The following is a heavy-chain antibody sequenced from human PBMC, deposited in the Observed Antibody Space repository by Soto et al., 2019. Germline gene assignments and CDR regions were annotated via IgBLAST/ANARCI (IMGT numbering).Heavy chain of an antibody. Sequence: GGSLRLSCAASGFTFSSYSMNWVRQAPGKGLEWVSYISSSSSTIYYADSVKGRFTISRDNAKNSLYLQMNSLRDEDTAVYYCARDGSGIAYYYDSSADYWGQGTLVTVSS. CDR2: ISSSSSTI. D-gene: IGHD3-22*01. J-gene: IGHJ4*02. V-gene: IGHV3-48*02. CDR1: GFTFSSYS. CDR3: ARDGSGIAYYYDSSADY.